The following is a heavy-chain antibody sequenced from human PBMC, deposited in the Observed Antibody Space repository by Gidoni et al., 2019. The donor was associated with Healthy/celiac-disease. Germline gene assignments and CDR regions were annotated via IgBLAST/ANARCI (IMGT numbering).Heavy chain of an antibody. D-gene: IGHD2-15*01. CDR1: GFTFISYW. Sequence: EVQLVASGGGLVQPGGSLSPSCAPSGFTFISYWRSWVRQAPGKGLEWVANIKQDGREKYYVDSVKGRFTISRDNAKNSLYLQMNSLRAEDTAVYYCARKGRYCSGGSCFNYWGQGTLVTVSS. V-gene: IGHV3-7*01. J-gene: IGHJ4*02. CDR2: IKQDGREK. CDR3: ARKGRYCSGGSCFNY.